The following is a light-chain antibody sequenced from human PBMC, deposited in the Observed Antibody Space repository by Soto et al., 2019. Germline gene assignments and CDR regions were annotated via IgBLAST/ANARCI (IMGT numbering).Light chain of an antibody. CDR3: QQRSSWPLT. CDR1: QSVNTY. CDR2: DAS. Sequence: EIVLTQSPATLSLSPGERVSLSCRASQSVNTYFAWYQQKPGQAPRLLISDASSRATDLQDRFSGSGSGTDFTLTISSLEPEDFAIYYCQQRSSWPLTFGHGTRVEI. V-gene: IGKV3-11*01. J-gene: IGKJ1*01.